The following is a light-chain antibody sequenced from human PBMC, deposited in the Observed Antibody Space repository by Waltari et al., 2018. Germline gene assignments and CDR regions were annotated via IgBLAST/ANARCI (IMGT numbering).Light chain of an antibody. V-gene: IGLV6-57*02. CDR1: GGNIASNY. J-gene: IGLJ3*02. CDR2: END. Sequence: NFMLTQPHSVSGSPGKTVTISCTGSGGNIASNYVQLYQQRPGSAPTRVTYENDQRSSGVPTRFSASIDSSSNPASLTISGLKTDDEGDYYCQSYDNFKQMFGGGTKLTVL. CDR3: QSYDNFKQM.